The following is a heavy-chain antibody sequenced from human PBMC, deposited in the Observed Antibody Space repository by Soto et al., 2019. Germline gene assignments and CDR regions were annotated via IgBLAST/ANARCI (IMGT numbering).Heavy chain of an antibody. V-gene: IGHV3-30-3*01. D-gene: IGHD2-15*01. CDR1: GFTFRNHA. CDR2: IAYDGSNA. Sequence: GGSLRLSCAASGFTFRNHALHWVRQAPGKGLECLAVIAYDGSNAFYRDSVKGRFTISRDNSKNRLYLHMNSLRSEDTGVYYCARGDREDILVVVGARPGEYGIDIWGQGTTVTVSS. J-gene: IGHJ6*02. CDR3: ARGDREDILVVVGARPGEYGIDI.